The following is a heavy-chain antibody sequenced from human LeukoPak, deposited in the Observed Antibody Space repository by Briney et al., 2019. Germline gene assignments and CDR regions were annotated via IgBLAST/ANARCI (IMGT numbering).Heavy chain of an antibody. CDR1: GYTFTGYY. CDR3: ARDSGSGSYYNPSSDSIFDY. D-gene: IGHD3-10*01. J-gene: IGHJ4*02. CDR2: INPNSGGT. V-gene: IGHV1-2*02. Sequence: GASVKVSCKASGYTFTGYYMHWVRQAPGQGLEWMGWINPNSGGTNYAQKFQGRVTMTRDTSISTAYMELSRLRSDDTAVYYCARDSGSGSYYNPSSDSIFDYWGQGTLVTVSS.